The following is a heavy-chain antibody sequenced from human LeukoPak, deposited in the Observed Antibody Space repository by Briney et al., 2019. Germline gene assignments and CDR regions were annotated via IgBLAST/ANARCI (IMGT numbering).Heavy chain of an antibody. CDR1: GFTFSSYS. CDR3: ARGWLDYFDY. D-gene: IGHD6-19*01. J-gene: IGHJ4*02. Sequence: GGSLRLSCAASGFTFSSYSMNWVRQAPGKGLEWVSSVSSSSSYIYYADSVKGRFTISRDNAKNSLYLQMNSLRAEDTAVYYCARGWLDYFDYWGQGTLVTVSS. V-gene: IGHV3-21*01. CDR2: VSSSSSYI.